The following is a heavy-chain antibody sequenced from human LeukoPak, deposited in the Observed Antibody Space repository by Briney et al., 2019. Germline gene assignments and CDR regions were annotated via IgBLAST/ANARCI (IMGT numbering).Heavy chain of an antibody. Sequence: GGSLRLSCAASGFTFSSYGMHWVRQAPGKGLEWVAVIWYDGSNKYYADSVKGRFTISRDNSKNTLSLQMNSLRAEDTAVYYCAKDPGYCSGGSCYVSGYFDLWGRGTLVTVSS. CDR3: AKDPGYCSGGSCYVSGYFDL. J-gene: IGHJ2*01. CDR1: GFTFSSYG. D-gene: IGHD2-15*01. CDR2: IWYDGSNK. V-gene: IGHV3-33*06.